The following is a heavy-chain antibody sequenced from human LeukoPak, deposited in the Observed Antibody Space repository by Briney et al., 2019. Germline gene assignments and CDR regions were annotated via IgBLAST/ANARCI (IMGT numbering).Heavy chain of an antibody. V-gene: IGHV4-4*02. J-gene: IGHJ4*02. D-gene: IGHD3-10*01. CDR2: IYHSGST. Sequence: SETLSLTCAVSGGSISSSNWWSWVRQPPGQGLEWIGEIYHSGSTNYNPSLKSRVTISVDKSKNQFSLKLSSVTAADTAVYYCASYMVRGAFDYWGQGTLVTVSS. CDR3: ASYMVRGAFDY. CDR1: GGSISSSNW.